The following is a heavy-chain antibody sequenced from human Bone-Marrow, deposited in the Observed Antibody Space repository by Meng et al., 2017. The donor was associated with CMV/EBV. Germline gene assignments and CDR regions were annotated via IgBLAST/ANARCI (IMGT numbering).Heavy chain of an antibody. D-gene: IGHD6-19*01. J-gene: IGHJ4*02. V-gene: IGHV3-30-3*01. CDR3: ARDQYSSGWYGDFDY. Sequence: GSLKISCAASGFTFSSYAMHWVRQAPGKGLEWVAVISYDGSNKYYADSVKGRFTISRDNSKNTLYLQMNSLRAEDTAVYYCARDQYSSGWYGDFDYWGQGTLATVSS. CDR1: GFTFSSYA. CDR2: ISYDGSNK.